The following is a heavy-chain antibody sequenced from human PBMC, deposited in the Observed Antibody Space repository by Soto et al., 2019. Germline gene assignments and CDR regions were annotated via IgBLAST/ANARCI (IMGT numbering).Heavy chain of an antibody. CDR2: ISSSSSYI. J-gene: IGHJ5*02. CDR3: ARDPVPMDTIFVVPIKAPSTWFDP. D-gene: IGHD3-3*01. Sequence: RRLSCAASGFTFSSYSMNWVRQAPGQGLEWVSSISSSSSYIYYADSVKGRFTISRDNAKNSLYLQMNSLRAEDTAVYYCARDPVPMDTIFVVPIKAPSTWFDPWGQGTLVTVSS. V-gene: IGHV3-21*01. CDR1: GFTFSSYS.